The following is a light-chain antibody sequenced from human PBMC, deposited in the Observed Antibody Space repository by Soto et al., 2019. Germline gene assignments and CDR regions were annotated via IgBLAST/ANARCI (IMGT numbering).Light chain of an antibody. CDR2: GIS. Sequence: EIVLTQSPVILSLSPGERATLSCRASQTVSSNYLAWYQQKPGQAPRLLIYGISSRATGIPDRFSGSGSGTDFTLTISRLEPEDFAVYYCQQYGSSPRTFGQGTKVDIK. CDR3: QQYGSSPRT. CDR1: QTVSSNY. J-gene: IGKJ1*01. V-gene: IGKV3-20*01.